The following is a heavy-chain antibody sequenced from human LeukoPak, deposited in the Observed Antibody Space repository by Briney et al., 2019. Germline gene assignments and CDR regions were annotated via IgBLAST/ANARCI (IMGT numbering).Heavy chain of an antibody. D-gene: IGHD3-22*01. J-gene: IGHJ4*02. V-gene: IGHV1-18*01. CDR1: GYTFTSYG. Sequence: ASVKVSCKASGYTFTSYGISWVRQAPGQGLECMGWISAYNGNTNYAQKLQGRVTMTTDTSTSTAYRELRSLRSDDTAVYYCARISGYYELAFDYWGQGTLVTVSS. CDR3: ARISGYYELAFDY. CDR2: ISAYNGNT.